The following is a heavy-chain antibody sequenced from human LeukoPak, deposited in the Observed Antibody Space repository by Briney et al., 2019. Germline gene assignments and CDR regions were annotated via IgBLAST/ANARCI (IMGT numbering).Heavy chain of an antibody. CDR2: IYHSGST. V-gene: IGHV4-38-2*01. CDR1: GYSISSGYY. D-gene: IGHD3-10*01. CDR3: ARVLRFGRKFDY. J-gene: IGHJ4*02. Sequence: SETLSLTCAVSGYSISSGYYWGWIRQPPGKGLEWIGSIYHSGSTYYNPSLKSRVTISVDTSKNQFSLKLSSVTAADTAVYYCARVLRFGRKFDYWGQGTLVTVSS.